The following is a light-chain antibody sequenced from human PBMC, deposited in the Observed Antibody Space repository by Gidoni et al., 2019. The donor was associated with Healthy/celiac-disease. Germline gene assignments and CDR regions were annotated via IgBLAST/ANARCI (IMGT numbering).Light chain of an antibody. CDR1: PTFNNN. CDR3: QQYNYWPPGA. J-gene: IGKJ1*01. Sequence: EVVLTQSPATLSVSTGERATLSCRASPTFNNNLAWFQQKPGQPPRLLIYGASTRFTGIPARFTGSGAGTEFTLTISSLQSADSAVYYCQQYNYWPPGAFGQGTKVEIK. CDR2: GAS. V-gene: IGKV3-15*01.